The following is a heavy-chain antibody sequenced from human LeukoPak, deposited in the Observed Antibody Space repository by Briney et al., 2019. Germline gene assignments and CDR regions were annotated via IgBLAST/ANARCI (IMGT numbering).Heavy chain of an antibody. CDR1: GLTFSSYG. CDR3: AKVEDSSGWVDY. Sequence: PGRSLRLSCAASGLTFSSYGMHWVRQAPGKGLEWVAVISYDGSNKYYADSVKGRFTISRDNSKNTLYLQMNSLRAEDTAVYYCAKVEDSSGWVDYWGQGTLVTVSS. J-gene: IGHJ4*02. D-gene: IGHD6-19*01. CDR2: ISYDGSNK. V-gene: IGHV3-30*18.